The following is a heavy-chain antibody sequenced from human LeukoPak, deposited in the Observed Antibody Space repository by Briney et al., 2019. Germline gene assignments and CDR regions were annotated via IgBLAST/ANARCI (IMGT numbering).Heavy chain of an antibody. CDR3: VRDGGTDWYDP. D-gene: IGHD3-16*01. J-gene: IGHJ5*02. CDR1: GFSVSDYW. V-gene: IGHV3-7*01. CDR2: IKQDGSEK. Sequence: GGSLRLSCAASGFSVSDYWMTWVRQAPGKGLEWVANIKQDGSEKTYVDSVKGRSTISRDNAKNSLYLQMNSLRVEDTAMYYCVRDGGTDWYDPWGQGTLVTVFS.